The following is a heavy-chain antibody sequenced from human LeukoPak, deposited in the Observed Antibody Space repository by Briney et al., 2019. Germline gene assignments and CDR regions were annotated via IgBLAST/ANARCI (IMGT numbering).Heavy chain of an antibody. D-gene: IGHD1-1*01. Sequence: GGSLRLSCAASGFTFSSYGMHWVRQAPGKGLEWVAVIWYDGSNKYYADSVKGRFTISRDNSKNTLYLQMNSLRADDTAVYYCARDGFNDRSGDNDGFDMWGQGTMVTVSS. J-gene: IGHJ3*02. CDR1: GFTFSSYG. CDR3: ARDGFNDRSGDNDGFDM. V-gene: IGHV3-33*01. CDR2: IWYDGSNK.